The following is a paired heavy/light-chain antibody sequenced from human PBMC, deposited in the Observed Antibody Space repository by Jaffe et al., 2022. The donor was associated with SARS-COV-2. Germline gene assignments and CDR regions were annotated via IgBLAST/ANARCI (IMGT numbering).Heavy chain of an antibody. CDR2: ISGSSDSM. J-gene: IGHJ4*02. Sequence: EVQLVESGGGSVQPGGSLRLSCAASGFTFSYYSMNWVRQAPGKGLEWISYISGSSDSMYFADSVKGRFTISRDNAKNSLYLQMNSLRDEDTAMYYCARDIAACSGGTCYEIRFDYWGQGTLVTVSS. D-gene: IGHD2-15*01. CDR3: ARDIAACSGGTCYEIRFDY. V-gene: IGHV3-48*02. CDR1: GFTFSYYS.
Light chain of an antibody. V-gene: IGKV3-20*01. Sequence: EIVLTQSPGILSLSPGERATLSCRASQSVSSTYLVWYQQKPGQAPRLLIYGASSRATGIPDRFSGSGSGTDFTLTISRLEPEDFAVYYCQQYGSSPRYTFGQGTKLEIK. J-gene: IGKJ2*01. CDR3: QQYGSSPRYT. CDR2: GAS. CDR1: QSVSSTY.